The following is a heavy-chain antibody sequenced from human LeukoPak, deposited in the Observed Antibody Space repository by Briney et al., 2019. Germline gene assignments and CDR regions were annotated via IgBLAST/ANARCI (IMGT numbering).Heavy chain of an antibody. CDR1: GYTFTSYA. D-gene: IGHD6-13*01. J-gene: IGHJ5*02. Sequence: ASVKVSCKASGYTFTSYAMHWVRQAPGQRLEWMGWINAGNGNTKYSQKFQGRVTITRDTSASTAYMELSSLRSEDTAVYYCARRKSSWSWNNWLDPWGQGTLVTVSS. CDR3: ARRKSSWSWNNWLDP. V-gene: IGHV1-3*01. CDR2: INAGNGNT.